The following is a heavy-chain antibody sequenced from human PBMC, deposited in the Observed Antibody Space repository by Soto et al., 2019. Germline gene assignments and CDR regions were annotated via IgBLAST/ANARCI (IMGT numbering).Heavy chain of an antibody. V-gene: IGHV4-30-2*01. CDR3: ARGSASGLPGY. CDR2: IYDSGNT. D-gene: IGHD4-17*01. J-gene: IGHJ4*02. CDR1: GGSISSGGYS. Sequence: SETLSLTCAVSGGSISSGGYSWNWIRQPPGKGLEWIGYIYDSGNTNFNPSLRSRVSISADRSKNHFSMNLTSVTAADTAVYYWARGSASGLPGYWGQGILVTVSS.